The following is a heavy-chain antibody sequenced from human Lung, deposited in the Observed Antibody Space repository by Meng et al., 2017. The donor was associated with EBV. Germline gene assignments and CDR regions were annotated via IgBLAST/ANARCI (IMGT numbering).Heavy chain of an antibody. Sequence: QGDLLRSGAEGEPTRPWLSVSCKASGSIFTANGISWKRQAHGQGIEWMGFISCYNGNTNYAQKLQGRVTMTTDTSTNTAYMDLRSLRSDDTAVYYCARAPSNTSGRYAYFDYWGQGTLVTVSS. D-gene: IGHD6-19*01. CDR1: GSIFTANG. CDR3: ARAPSNTSGRYAYFDY. CDR2: ISCYNGNT. V-gene: IGHV1-18*01. J-gene: IGHJ4*02.